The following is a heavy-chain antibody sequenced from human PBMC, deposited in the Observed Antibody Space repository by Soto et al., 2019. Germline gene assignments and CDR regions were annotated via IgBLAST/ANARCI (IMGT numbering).Heavy chain of an antibody. CDR3: AKDSAPVVVPATNWFDP. J-gene: IGHJ5*02. CDR2: ISGSGGST. Sequence: GGSLRLSCAASGFTFSSYAMSWVRQAPGKGLEWVSAISGSGGSTYYADSVKGRFTISRDNSKNTLYLQMNSLRAEDTAVYYCAKDSAPVVVPATNWFDPWGQGTLVTVSS. CDR1: GFTFSSYA. V-gene: IGHV3-23*01. D-gene: IGHD2-21*02.